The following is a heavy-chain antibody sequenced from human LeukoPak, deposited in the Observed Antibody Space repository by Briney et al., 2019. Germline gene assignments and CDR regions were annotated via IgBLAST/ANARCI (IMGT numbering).Heavy chain of an antibody. CDR2: IKRKGDDGTA. J-gene: IGHJ5*01. CDR3: ATDLLDS. V-gene: IGHV3-15*01. Sequence: GGSLRLSCAASGFTFSNAWMSCVRQAPGKGLEWVGRIKRKGDDGTADYAAPVKGRFTISRDDSKSTVSLQMTSLKTEDTAVYYCATDLLDSWGRGTLVIVSA. CDR1: GFTFSNAW.